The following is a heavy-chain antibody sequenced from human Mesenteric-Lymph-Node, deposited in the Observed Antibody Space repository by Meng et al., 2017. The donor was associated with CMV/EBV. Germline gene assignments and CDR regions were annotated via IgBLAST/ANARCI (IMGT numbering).Heavy chain of an antibody. Sequence: SVKVSCKASGGTFSSYTISWVRQAPGQGLEWMGRIIPILGIANYAQKFQGRVTITADKSTSTAYMELSSLRSEDTAVYYCARDNMDCSGASCYIGYYYYYMDLWGQGTTVTVSS. CDR3: ARDNMDCSGASCYIGYYYYYMDL. CDR2: IIPILGIA. D-gene: IGHD2-2*02. CDR1: GGTFSSYT. J-gene: IGHJ6*02. V-gene: IGHV1-69*04.